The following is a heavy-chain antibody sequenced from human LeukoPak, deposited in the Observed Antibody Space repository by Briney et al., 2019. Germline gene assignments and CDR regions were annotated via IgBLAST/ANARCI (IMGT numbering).Heavy chain of an antibody. J-gene: IGHJ6*02. V-gene: IGHV1-2*02. Sequence: ASVKVSCKASGYTFTGYYMHWVRQAPGQGLEWMGWINPNSGGTNYAQKFQGRVTTTRDTSISTAYMELSRLRSDDTAVYYCARAQDGYYDILTGYYRDTYYYGMDVWGQGTTVTVSS. CDR1: GYTFTGYY. CDR3: ARAQDGYYDILTGYYRDTYYYGMDV. D-gene: IGHD3-9*01. CDR2: INPNSGGT.